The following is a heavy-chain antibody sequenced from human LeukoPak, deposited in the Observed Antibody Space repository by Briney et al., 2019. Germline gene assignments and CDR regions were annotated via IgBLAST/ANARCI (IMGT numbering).Heavy chain of an antibody. J-gene: IGHJ6*03. CDR1: GYTFTTYG. V-gene: IGHV1-18*01. CDR2: ISAYNGDT. Sequence: ASVKVSCKASGYTFTTYGVTWVRQAPRQGLEWMGWISAYNGDTMYAQKFQGRITMTTDTSTSTANLEVRGLRSDDTAVYYCARGLGRKDVLRYFDWLPIRSYYYYMDVWGKGTTVTISS. CDR3: ARGLGRKDVLRYFDWLPIRSYYYYMDV. D-gene: IGHD3-9*01.